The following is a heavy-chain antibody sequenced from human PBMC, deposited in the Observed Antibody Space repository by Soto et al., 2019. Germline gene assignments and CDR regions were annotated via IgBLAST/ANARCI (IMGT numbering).Heavy chain of an antibody. J-gene: IGHJ4*02. V-gene: IGHV4-31*03. CDR2: IYYSGST. D-gene: IGHD3-22*01. Sequence: PSETLSLNCTVSGGSISSGDYYWSWIRQHPGKGLEWIGYIYYSGSTYYNPSLKSRVTISVDTSKNQFSLKLSSVTAADTAVYYCARSYDSSGYYCLDYWGQGTLVTVSS. CDR3: ARSYDSSGYYCLDY. CDR1: GGSISSGDYY.